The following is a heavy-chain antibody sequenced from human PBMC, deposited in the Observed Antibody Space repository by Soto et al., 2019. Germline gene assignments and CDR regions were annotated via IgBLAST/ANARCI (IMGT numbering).Heavy chain of an antibody. CDR3: AGTRGYCSGGSCTTVVDY. V-gene: IGHV4-59*01. J-gene: IGHJ4*02. CDR1: GGSISSYY. D-gene: IGHD2-15*01. Sequence: QVQLQESGPGLVKPSETLSLTCTVSGGSISSYYWSWIRQPPGKGLEWIGYIYDSGSTNYNPSLKSRVTISVGTSNNQFSLKLSSVTAADAAVYYCAGTRGYCSGGSCTTVVDYWGQGTLVTVSS. CDR2: IYDSGST.